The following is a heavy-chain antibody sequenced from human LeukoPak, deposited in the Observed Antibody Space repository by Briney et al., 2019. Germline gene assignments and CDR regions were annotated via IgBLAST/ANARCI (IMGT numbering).Heavy chain of an antibody. J-gene: IGHJ6*02. V-gene: IGHV4-34*01. D-gene: IGHD6-13*01. CDR1: GGSFSGYY. Sequence: SETLSLTCAVYGGSFSGYYWGWIRQPPGKGLEWIGEINHSGSTNYNPSLKSRVTISVDTSKNQFSLKLSSVTAADTAVYYCARGPRWGSSWYVSNYYYGMDVWGQGTTVTVSS. CDR2: INHSGST. CDR3: ARGPRWGSSWYVSNYYYGMDV.